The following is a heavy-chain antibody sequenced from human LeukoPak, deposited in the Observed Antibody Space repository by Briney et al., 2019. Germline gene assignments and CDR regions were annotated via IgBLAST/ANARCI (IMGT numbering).Heavy chain of an antibody. J-gene: IGHJ4*02. Sequence: GGSLRLSCAASGFTFSSYAMSWVRQAPGKGLKWVSTINDNGDGTYYADSVKGRFTISRDNSYNTVSLQMNSLRDEDTGVYYCARTGSSSLGLVFDYWGQGTLVTVSS. CDR2: INDNGDGT. V-gene: IGHV3-23*01. CDR1: GFTFSSYA. CDR3: ARTGSSSLGLVFDY. D-gene: IGHD6-6*01.